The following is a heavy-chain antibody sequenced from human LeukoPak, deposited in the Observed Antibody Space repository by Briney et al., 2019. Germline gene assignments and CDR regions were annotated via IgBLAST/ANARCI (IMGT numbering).Heavy chain of an antibody. CDR2: IHYRGST. D-gene: IGHD6-6*01. Sequence: PSETLSLTCTVSGGSISGHYWSWIRQPPGKGLEWIGDIHYRGSTNYNPSLKSRVTMSVDTSTNQFSLRLSSVIAADTAVYYCARSSSSGTYYAMDVWGQGTTVTVSS. J-gene: IGHJ6*02. CDR1: GGSISGHY. V-gene: IGHV4-59*08. CDR3: ARSSSSGTYYAMDV.